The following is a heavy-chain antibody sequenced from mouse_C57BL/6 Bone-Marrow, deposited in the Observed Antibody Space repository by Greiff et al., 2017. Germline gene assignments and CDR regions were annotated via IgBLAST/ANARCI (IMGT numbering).Heavy chain of an antibody. CDR1: GYTFTDYY. D-gene: IGHD2-3*01. CDR3: AKSGYYVTPDY. J-gene: IGHJ2*01. V-gene: IGHV1-19*01. Sequence: EVQLQQSGPVLVKPGASVKMSCKASGYTFTDYYMNWVKQSHGKSLEWIGVINPYNGGTSYNQKFKGKATLTVDKSSSTAYMELNSLTSEDSAVYYCAKSGYYVTPDYWGQGTTLTVSS. CDR2: INPYNGGT.